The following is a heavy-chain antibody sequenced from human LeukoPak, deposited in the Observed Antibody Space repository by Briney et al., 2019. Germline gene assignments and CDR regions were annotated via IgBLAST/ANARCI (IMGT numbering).Heavy chain of an antibody. J-gene: IGHJ4*02. V-gene: IGHV3-7*03. D-gene: IGHD2-15*01. CDR1: GFTFSSYW. Sequence: GGSLRLSCAAFGFTFSSYWMSWVRQAPGKGLEWVANIKQDGSEKYYVDSVKGRFTISRDNAKNSLYLQMNSLRAEDTAVYYCARPGGGVVVAATLPYYFDYWGQGTLVTVSS. CDR2: IKQDGSEK. CDR3: ARPGGGVVVAATLPYYFDY.